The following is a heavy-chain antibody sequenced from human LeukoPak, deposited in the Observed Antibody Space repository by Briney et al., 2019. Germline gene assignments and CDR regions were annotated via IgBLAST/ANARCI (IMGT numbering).Heavy chain of an antibody. J-gene: IGHJ4*02. CDR1: GGSMSGSSYY. Sequence: SETLSLTCTVSGGSMSGSSYYWGWIRQPPGKGLEWIGSIYYSGSTYYNPSLKSRVTISVDTSKNQFSLKLSSVTAADTAVYYCARDSSSWYFGRLPFDYWGQGTLVTVSS. CDR2: IYYSGST. V-gene: IGHV4-39*07. D-gene: IGHD6-13*01. CDR3: ARDSSSWYFGRLPFDY.